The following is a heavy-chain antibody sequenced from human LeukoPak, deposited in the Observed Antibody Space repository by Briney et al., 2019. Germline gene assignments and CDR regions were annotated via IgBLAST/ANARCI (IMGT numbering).Heavy chain of an antibody. CDR1: GYTLRELS. J-gene: IGHJ6*03. V-gene: IGHV1-24*01. CDR2: FDPEDGES. CDR3: ATGHCNTSSCYYYYMDV. Sequence: GASVKVSCKVSGYTLRELSMHWVRQAPAKRLQWMGVFDPEDGESIIAQKFQGRLTMTEDTSTDTAYMELSSLTSEDTAMYYCATGHCNTSSCYYYYMDVWGKGTTVTVSS. D-gene: IGHD2/OR15-2a*01.